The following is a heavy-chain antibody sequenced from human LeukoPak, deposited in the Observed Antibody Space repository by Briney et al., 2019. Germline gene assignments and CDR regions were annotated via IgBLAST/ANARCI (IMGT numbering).Heavy chain of an antibody. CDR3: ARRNYYDSSGTDH. D-gene: IGHD3-22*01. Sequence: SETLSLTCTVSGGSISSSSYYWGWIRQPPGKGLEWIGSIYYSGSTYYNPSLKSRVTISVDTSKNQFSLKLSSVTAADTAVYYCARRNYYDSSGTDHWGQGPLVTVSS. V-gene: IGHV4-39*01. J-gene: IGHJ4*02. CDR1: GGSISSSSYY. CDR2: IYYSGST.